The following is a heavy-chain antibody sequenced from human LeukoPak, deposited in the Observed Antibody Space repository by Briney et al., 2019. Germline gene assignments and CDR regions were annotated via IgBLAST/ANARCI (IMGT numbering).Heavy chain of an antibody. CDR1: GFTFSDYY. CDR3: ARDISYCGGDCAPYYFDY. D-gene: IGHD2-21*02. Sequence: GGALRLSCAASGFTFSDYYTSWIRQAPGKGLEWVSYISGTSTYTNYADSVKGRFTISRDNAKNSLYLQMNSLRAEDTAVYYCARDISYCGGDCAPYYFDYWGQGTLVTVSS. V-gene: IGHV3-11*05. CDR2: ISGTSTYT. J-gene: IGHJ4*02.